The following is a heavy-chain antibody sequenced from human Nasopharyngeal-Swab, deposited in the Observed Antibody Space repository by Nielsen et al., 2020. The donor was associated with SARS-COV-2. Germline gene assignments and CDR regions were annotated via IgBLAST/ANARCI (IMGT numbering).Heavy chain of an antibody. D-gene: IGHD3-22*01. V-gene: IGHV4-34*01. CDR2: INHSGST. J-gene: IGHJ4*02. CDR1: GGSFIGYY. Sequence: SLSLTCAVYGGSFIGYYWSWIRQPPGKGLEWIGEINHSGSTNYNPSLKSRVTISVDTSKNQFSLKLSSVTAADTAVYYCARDYYYDSSVFDYWGQGTLVTVSS. CDR3: ARDYYYDSSVFDY.